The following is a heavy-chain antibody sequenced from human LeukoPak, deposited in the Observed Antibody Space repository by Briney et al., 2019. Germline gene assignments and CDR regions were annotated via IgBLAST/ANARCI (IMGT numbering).Heavy chain of an antibody. V-gene: IGHV3-7*03. CDR3: ARGGAGGGYFPT. D-gene: IGHD3-16*01. CDR2: MKEDGSDE. J-gene: IGHJ1*01. Sequence: GGSLTLSCVASGFSFSDSTMSWVRQAAGRGREWVAKMKEDGSDENYVDSVKGRFTISRDNARNSLHLQMKSLRADDTAVYFCARGGAGGGYFPTWGQGILVIVSS. CDR1: GFSFSDST.